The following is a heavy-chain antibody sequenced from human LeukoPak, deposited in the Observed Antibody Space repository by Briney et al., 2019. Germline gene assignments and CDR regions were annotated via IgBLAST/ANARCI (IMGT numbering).Heavy chain of an antibody. J-gene: IGHJ4*02. Sequence: GGSLRLSCAASGFTFSSYAMSWVRQAPGKGLEWVSAISGSGGSTYYADSVKGRFTISRDNSKNTLYLQMNSLRAEDTAVYYCAKDPLTVAAGTEEGYDYWGQGTLVTVSS. CDR1: GFTFSSYA. CDR3: AKDPLTVAAGTEEGYDY. D-gene: IGHD6-13*01. CDR2: ISGSGGST. V-gene: IGHV3-23*01.